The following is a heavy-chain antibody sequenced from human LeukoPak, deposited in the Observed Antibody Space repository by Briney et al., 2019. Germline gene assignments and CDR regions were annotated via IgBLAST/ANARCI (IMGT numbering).Heavy chain of an antibody. CDR3: ARGTKSGLGESSVGY. V-gene: IGHV1-69*13. D-gene: IGHD3-16*01. CDR2: IIPIFGTA. CDR1: GGTFSSYA. J-gene: IGHJ4*02. Sequence: ASVKVSCKASGGTFSSYAISWVRQAPGQGLEWMGGIIPIFGTANYAQKFQGRVTITADESTSTAYMELSSLRSEDTAVYYCARGTKSGLGESSVGYWGQGTLVTVSS.